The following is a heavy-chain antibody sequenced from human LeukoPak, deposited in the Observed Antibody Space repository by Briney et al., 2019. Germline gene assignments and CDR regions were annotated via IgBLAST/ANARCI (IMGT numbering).Heavy chain of an antibody. CDR1: GFTFTGYW. CDR3: ARSLGYCSGGSCFPFDY. J-gene: IGHJ4*02. Sequence: GGSLRLSCAASGFTFTGYWMTWVRQAPGKGLEWVANIKQDGSDKYYVDSVKGRFTVSRDNAKNSLYLQMNSLRAEDTAVYYCARSLGYCSGGSCFPFDYWGQGTLVTVSS. CDR2: IKQDGSDK. D-gene: IGHD2-15*01. V-gene: IGHV3-7*05.